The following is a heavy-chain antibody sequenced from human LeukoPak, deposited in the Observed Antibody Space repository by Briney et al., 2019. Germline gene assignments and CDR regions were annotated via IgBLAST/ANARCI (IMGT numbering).Heavy chain of an antibody. Sequence: GGSLRLSCAASGFTFSTYTMTWVRQAPGKGLEWVSAIGPTGRSTYYADSVRGRFTISRDNSKNTLYLQQNTLRAEDTAIYYCAKDPMVRGATYDCWGQGTLVTVSS. D-gene: IGHD3-10*01. CDR2: IGPTGRST. V-gene: IGHV3-23*01. J-gene: IGHJ4*02. CDR3: AKDPMVRGATYDC. CDR1: GFTFSTYT.